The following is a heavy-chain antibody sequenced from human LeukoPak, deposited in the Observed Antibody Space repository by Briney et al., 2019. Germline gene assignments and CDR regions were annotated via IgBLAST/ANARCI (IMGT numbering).Heavy chain of an antibody. CDR2: IYHSGST. D-gene: IGHD5-12*01. J-gene: IGHJ4*02. CDR1: GGSISSGGYS. Sequence: SETLSLTCAVSGGSISSGGYSWSWIRQPPGKGLEWIGYIYHSGSTYYNPSLKSRVTISVDRSKNQFLLKLSSVTAADTAVYYCARGYSGYDYVDYFDYWGQGTLVTVSS. CDR3: ARGYSGYDYVDYFDY. V-gene: IGHV4-30-2*01.